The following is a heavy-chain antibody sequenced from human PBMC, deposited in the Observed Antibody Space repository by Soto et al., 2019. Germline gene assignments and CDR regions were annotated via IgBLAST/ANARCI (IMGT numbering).Heavy chain of an antibody. Sequence: EVQLVESGGGLVQPGGSLRLSCAASGFTFSSYWMSWVRQAPGKGLEWVANIKQDGSEKYYVDSVKGRFTISRDNAKNSLYLQMNSLRAEDTAVYYCARVAVVVPAAPARDYYYYYSMDVWGKGTTVTVSS. CDR3: ARVAVVVPAAPARDYYYYYSMDV. CDR2: IKQDGSEK. D-gene: IGHD2-2*01. J-gene: IGHJ6*03. CDR1: GFTFSSYW. V-gene: IGHV3-7*01.